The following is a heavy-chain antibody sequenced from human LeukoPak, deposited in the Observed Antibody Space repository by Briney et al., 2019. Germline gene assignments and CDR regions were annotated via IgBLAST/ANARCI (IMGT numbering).Heavy chain of an antibody. Sequence: PGGSLRLSCAASGFTFSNYWMSWVRQAPGKGLEWVANIKEDGSEKYYVDSVKGRFTISRDNAKNSVYLQMNSLRAEDTAVYYCAKRHEAGAFDYWGQGTLVTVSS. V-gene: IGHV3-7*05. D-gene: IGHD6-19*01. CDR3: AKRHEAGAFDY. CDR2: IKEDGSEK. CDR1: GFTFSNYW. J-gene: IGHJ4*02.